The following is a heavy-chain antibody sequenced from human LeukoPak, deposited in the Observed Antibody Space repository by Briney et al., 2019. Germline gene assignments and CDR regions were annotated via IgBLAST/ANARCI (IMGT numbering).Heavy chain of an antibody. J-gene: IGHJ4*02. CDR2: IKQDGSEK. D-gene: IGHD3-16*01. Sequence: GGSLRLSCAASGFTFSSYWMSWVRQAPGKGLEWVANIKQDGSEKYYADSVKGRFTISRDNSKNTLYLQMNSLRAEDTAVYYCAKGGYDYVWGKFDYWGQGTLVTVSS. CDR3: AKGGYDYVWGKFDY. CDR1: GFTFSSYW. V-gene: IGHV3-7*01.